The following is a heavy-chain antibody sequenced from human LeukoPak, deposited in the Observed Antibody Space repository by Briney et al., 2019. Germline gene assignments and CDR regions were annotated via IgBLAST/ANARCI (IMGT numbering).Heavy chain of an antibody. CDR3: ARRDISTGWSFDS. CDR1: GGSIINYQ. V-gene: IGHV4-4*07. Sequence: SETLSLTCTVSGGSIINYQWTWIRQPAGKGLEWIGQIHSSGSTNYNPPLKSRVTMSIDTPERQVSLTIRSVTAADTALYYCARRDISTGWSFDSWGQGTLVTVSS. J-gene: IGHJ4*02. D-gene: IGHD6-19*01. CDR2: IHSSGST.